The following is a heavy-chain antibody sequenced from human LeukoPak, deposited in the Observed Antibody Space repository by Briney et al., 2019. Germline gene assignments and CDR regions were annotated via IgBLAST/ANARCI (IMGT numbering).Heavy chain of an antibody. CDR2: MNPNSGNT. Sequence: GASVKVSCKASGYTFTGYYMHWVRQAPGQGLEWMGWMNPNSGNTGYAQKFQGRVTMTRNTSISTAYMELSSLRSEDTAVYYCARGRRITLFDPWGQGTLVTVSS. D-gene: IGHD3-10*01. CDR3: ARGRRITLFDP. CDR1: GYTFTGYY. J-gene: IGHJ5*02. V-gene: IGHV1-8*02.